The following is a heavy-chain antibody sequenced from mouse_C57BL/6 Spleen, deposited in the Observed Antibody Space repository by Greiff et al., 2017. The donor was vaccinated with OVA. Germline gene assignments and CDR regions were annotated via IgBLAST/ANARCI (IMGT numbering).Heavy chain of an antibody. CDR1: GYTFTNYW. Sequence: QVHVKQSGAELVRPGTSVKMSCKASGYTFTNYWIGWAKQRPGHGLEWIGDIYPGGGYTNYNEKFKGKATLTADKSSSTAYMQFSSLTSEDSAIYYCARGSPLLRYFDYWGQGTTLTVSS. CDR2: IYPGGGYT. J-gene: IGHJ2*01. D-gene: IGHD1-2*01. V-gene: IGHV1-63*01. CDR3: ARGSPLLRYFDY.